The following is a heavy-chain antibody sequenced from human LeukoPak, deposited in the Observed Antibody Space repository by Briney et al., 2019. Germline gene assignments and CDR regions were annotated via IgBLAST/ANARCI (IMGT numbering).Heavy chain of an antibody. D-gene: IGHD1-26*01. Sequence: AGGSLRLSCAAPGFTFSNYAMNWVRQAPGKGLEWVSLISGSTGSTYYADSVKGRFSISRDNSKNTVYLQMNSLRVEDTAVYYCAKGPDSAIVEATTLDYWGQGTLVTVSS. J-gene: IGHJ4*02. CDR1: GFTFSNYA. CDR2: ISGSTGST. CDR3: AKGPDSAIVEATTLDY. V-gene: IGHV3-23*01.